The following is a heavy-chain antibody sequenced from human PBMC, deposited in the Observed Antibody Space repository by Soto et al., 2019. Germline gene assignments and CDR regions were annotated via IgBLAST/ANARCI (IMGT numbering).Heavy chain of an antibody. V-gene: IGHV4-38-2*02. CDR1: DYFISSGYN. CDR3: ARFFIVVLRPLGSLDF. Sequence: SETPSLASTVSDYFISSGYNWCAILRPQGKGLEWIGSMFHSGSTHYNPSLKSRVTMSVDTSKNQFSLRLSSVTGSDTAVYYCARFFIVVLRPLGSLDFSGKGTLVTVSS. J-gene: IGHJ4*02. CDR2: MFHSGST. D-gene: IGHD2-2*01.